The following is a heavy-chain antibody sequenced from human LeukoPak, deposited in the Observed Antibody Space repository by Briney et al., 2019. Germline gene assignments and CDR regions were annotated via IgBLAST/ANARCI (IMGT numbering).Heavy chain of an antibody. V-gene: IGHV5-51*01. D-gene: IGHD6-19*01. Sequence: GESLKISCKGSGYSFTNYWIGWVRQMPGKDLEWMGIFSPGDSDSRYSPSFRGQFTISADKSTSTVYLQWSSLKASDTAMYYCARLASAWNFDYWGQGTLVTVSS. J-gene: IGHJ4*02. CDR2: FSPGDSDS. CDR3: ARLASAWNFDY. CDR1: GYSFTNYW.